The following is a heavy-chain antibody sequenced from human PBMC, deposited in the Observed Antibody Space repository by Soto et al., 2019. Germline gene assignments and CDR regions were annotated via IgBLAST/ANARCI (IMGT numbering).Heavy chain of an antibody. D-gene: IGHD1-26*01. V-gene: IGHV3-23*01. Sequence: TASELTFGNHAISWVSQAPGKGLERASAITPGGGSTFYADSVKGRFTISRDNSKNTLYLQMNSLRAEDTAVYYCATRLPYCLDFSGQGALGSISS. CDR2: ITPGGGST. J-gene: IGHJ4*02. CDR3: ATRLPYCLDF. CDR1: ELTFGNHA.